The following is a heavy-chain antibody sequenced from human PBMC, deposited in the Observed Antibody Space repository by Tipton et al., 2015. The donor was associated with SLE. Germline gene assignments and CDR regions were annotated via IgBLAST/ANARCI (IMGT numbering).Heavy chain of an antibody. Sequence: TLSLTCTVSGGSITNHYWNWIRQPPGKGLEWIGYIHYSGTTHHNPSLKSRVTMSVDMSKNQFSLRLTSVTAADTAVYYCARFHVKSYYEFDCWGQGTLVTVSS. J-gene: IGHJ4*02. CDR3: ARFHVKSYYEFDC. CDR2: IHYSGTT. CDR1: GGSITNHY. D-gene: IGHD3-10*01. V-gene: IGHV4-59*11.